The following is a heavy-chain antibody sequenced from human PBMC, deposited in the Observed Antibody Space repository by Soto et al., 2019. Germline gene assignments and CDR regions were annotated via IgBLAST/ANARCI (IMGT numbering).Heavy chain of an antibody. D-gene: IGHD2-2*01. J-gene: IGHJ6*02. V-gene: IGHV4-59*01. CDR1: GGSLGGDY. Sequence: SETLSVTCTVSGGSLGGDYWSCVQQHPVNGLEWMGGVFYTGRANYKASLKSRVSISLDTSNYQFSLKLSSVTAADTAVYYCARGISDYVVVVPAPLDVWGQATTVTVSS. CDR3: ARGISDYVVVVPAPLDV. CDR2: VFYTGRA.